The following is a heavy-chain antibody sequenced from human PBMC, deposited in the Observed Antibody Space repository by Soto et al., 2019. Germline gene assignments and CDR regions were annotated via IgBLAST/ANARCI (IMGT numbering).Heavy chain of an antibody. CDR2: IYYSGST. Sequence: SETLSLTCTVSGGSISSGGYYWSWIRQHPGKGLEWIGYIYYSGSTYYNPSLKSRVTISVDTSKNQFSLKLSSVTAADTAVYYCARDSSYGDPVRRYYYYGMDVWGQGTTVTVSS. J-gene: IGHJ6*02. V-gene: IGHV4-31*03. CDR3: ARDSSYGDPVRRYYYYGMDV. D-gene: IGHD4-17*01. CDR1: GGSISSGGYY.